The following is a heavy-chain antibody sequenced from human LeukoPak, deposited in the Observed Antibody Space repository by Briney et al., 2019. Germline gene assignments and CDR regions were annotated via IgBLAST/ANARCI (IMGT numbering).Heavy chain of an antibody. CDR1: GYSTGRGYD. J-gene: IGHJ4*02. V-gene: IGHV4-38-2*02. D-gene: IGHD6-6*01. CDR2: IYHSGST. Sequence: SETLSLTCTVSGYSTGRGYDWGWIRQPPGRGLEWIGSIYHSGSTNYNPSLKSRVTISVDKSKNQFSLKLSSVTAADTAVYYCARVADYSSSSRRFDYWGQGTLVTVSS. CDR3: ARVADYSSSSRRFDY.